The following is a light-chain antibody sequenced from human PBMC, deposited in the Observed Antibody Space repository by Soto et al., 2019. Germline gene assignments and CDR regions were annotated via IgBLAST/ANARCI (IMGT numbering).Light chain of an antibody. CDR1: QSVSSK. Sequence: EIVMTQSPATLSVSPGERATLSCRASQSVSSKLAWFQQKPGQAPSLLIYGVSTRATGVPVRFSGSGSGTEFTLTVNSLQSEDFAVYYCQQRSNWPRTFGQGTKVDIK. CDR3: QQRSNWPRT. J-gene: IGKJ1*01. CDR2: GVS. V-gene: IGKV3-15*01.